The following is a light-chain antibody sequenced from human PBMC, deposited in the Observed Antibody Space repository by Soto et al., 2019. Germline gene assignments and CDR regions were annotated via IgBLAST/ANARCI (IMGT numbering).Light chain of an antibody. J-gene: IGKJ1*01. CDR1: QSVNSYY. CDR2: GAS. CDR3: QHYGGSSRT. Sequence: EIVLTQSPGTLSLSPGERATLSCRASQSVNSYYLAWYQHKPGQAPRLLIFGASARATGIPDRFSGSGSGTDFTLTISRLQPEDFAVYYCQHYGGSSRTFGQGTKVEI. V-gene: IGKV3-20*01.